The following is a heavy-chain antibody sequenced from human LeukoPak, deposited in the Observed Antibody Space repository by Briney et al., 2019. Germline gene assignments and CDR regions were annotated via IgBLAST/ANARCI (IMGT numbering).Heavy chain of an antibody. CDR2: LYSDDTT. D-gene: IGHD1-26*01. CDR1: GFIVNSNY. J-gene: IGHJ4*02. Sequence: PGGSLRLSCAASGFIVNSNYMNWVRQAPGKGLEWVSVLYSDDTTYDADSVKGRFTISRDNSKNTLYLQMNNLRAEDTAVYYCARGGGYYAIDYWGQGTLVTVSS. CDR3: ARGGGYYAIDY. V-gene: IGHV3-53*01.